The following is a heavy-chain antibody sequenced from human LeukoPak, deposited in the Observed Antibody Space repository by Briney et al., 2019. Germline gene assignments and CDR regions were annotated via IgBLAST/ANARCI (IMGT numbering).Heavy chain of an antibody. CDR1: GYTFTGYY. J-gene: IGHJ5*02. Sequence: GASVKVSCKASGYTFTGYYMHWVRQAPGQGLEWMGWINPNSGGTNYAQKFQGRVTMTRDTSISTAYMELSRLRSDDTAVYYCAREGRLLWFGEPHWFDPWGQGTLVTVSS. CDR2: INPNSGGT. V-gene: IGHV1-2*02. CDR3: AREGRLLWFGEPHWFDP. D-gene: IGHD3-10*01.